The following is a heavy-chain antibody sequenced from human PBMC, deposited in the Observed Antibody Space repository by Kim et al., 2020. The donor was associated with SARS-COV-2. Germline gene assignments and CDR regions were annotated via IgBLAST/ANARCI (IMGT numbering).Heavy chain of an antibody. CDR3: ARGQPLDY. CDR2: ISCSGHS. Sequence: SETLSLTCSVSGGSIRSGGQFWTWIRQHPAKGLEWIGYISCSGHSHYSPSLRSRVSISLQTSENQFSLELTSVTAADTAVYYCARGQPLDYWGQGILVTVSS. D-gene: IGHD2-2*01. V-gene: IGHV4-31*03. J-gene: IGHJ4*02. CDR1: GGSIRSGGQF.